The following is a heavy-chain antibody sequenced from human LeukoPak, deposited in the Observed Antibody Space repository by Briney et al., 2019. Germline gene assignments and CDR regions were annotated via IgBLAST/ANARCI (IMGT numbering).Heavy chain of an antibody. D-gene: IGHD2-15*01. CDR2: ISAYNGNT. Sequence: ASVRVSCKASVYTFTSYGISWVRQAPGQGLECMGWISAYNGNTHYAQKLQGRVTMTTDTSTSTAYMELRSLRSDDAAVYHCARDVVVVVAATRSNWFDPWGQGTLVTVSS. J-gene: IGHJ5*02. CDR3: ARDVVVVVAATRSNWFDP. V-gene: IGHV1-18*01. CDR1: VYTFTSYG.